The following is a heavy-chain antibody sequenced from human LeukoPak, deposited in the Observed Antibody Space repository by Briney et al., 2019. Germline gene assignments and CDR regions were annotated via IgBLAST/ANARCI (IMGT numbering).Heavy chain of an antibody. CDR1: GDTFTSDA. D-gene: IGHD2-15*01. Sequence: ASVKVSCTASGDTFTSDAISWVRQAPVQGLEWMGSIIPIYGTANYAQKFQGRVTITTDKSTNTVYMELTSLRPEDTAVYFCASDVVADNNYYYYMEVWGKGTPVTVSS. CDR3: ASDVVADNNYYYYMEV. J-gene: IGHJ6*03. CDR2: IIPIYGTA. V-gene: IGHV1-69*05.